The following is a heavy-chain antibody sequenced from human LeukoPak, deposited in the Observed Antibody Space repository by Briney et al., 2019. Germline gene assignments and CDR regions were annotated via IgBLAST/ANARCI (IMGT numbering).Heavy chain of an antibody. J-gene: IGHJ4*02. Sequence: ASVKVSCKASGYTFTGYYIHWVRQAPGQGLEWMGWINPNSVGTNYAQKFQGRVTMTRDRSINTAYMDLRSLTYDDTAVYYCARDKPAEAALDFWGQGTLVTVSS. CDR2: INPNSVGT. CDR1: GYTFTGYY. CDR3: ARDKPAEAALDF. V-gene: IGHV1-2*02.